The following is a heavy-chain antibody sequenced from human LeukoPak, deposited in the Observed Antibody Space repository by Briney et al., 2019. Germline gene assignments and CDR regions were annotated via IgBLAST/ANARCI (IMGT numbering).Heavy chain of an antibody. Sequence: PSETLSLTCTVSGGSISSYYWSWNRQPPGKGLEWIGYIYYSGSTNYNPSLKSRVTISVDTSKNQFSLKLSSVTAADTAVYYCARDNVGGYNFDYWGQGTLVTVSS. CDR2: IYYSGST. V-gene: IGHV4-59*01. CDR1: GGSISSYY. J-gene: IGHJ4*02. D-gene: IGHD5-24*01. CDR3: ARDNVGGYNFDY.